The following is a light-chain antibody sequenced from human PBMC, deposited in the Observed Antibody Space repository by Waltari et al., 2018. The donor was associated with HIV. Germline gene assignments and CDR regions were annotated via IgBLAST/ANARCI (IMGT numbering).Light chain of an antibody. J-gene: IGLJ1*01. V-gene: IGLV3-10*01. CDR3: YSTDTTGNLYV. CDR2: EDS. Sequence: SYELTQPPSVSVSPGQTARITCSGDALPKNYAYWYQQKSGQAPVLVIYEDSKRPSGIPERFSGSSSGTMATLTISGAQVEDEADYYCYSTDTTGNLYVFGTGTKVTVL. CDR1: ALPKNY.